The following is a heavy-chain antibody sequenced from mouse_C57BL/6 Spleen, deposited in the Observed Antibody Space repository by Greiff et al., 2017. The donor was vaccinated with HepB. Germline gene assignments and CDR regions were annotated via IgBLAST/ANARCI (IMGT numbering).Heavy chain of an antibody. Sequence: EVMLVESGGGLVKPGGSLKLSCAASGFTFSDYGMHWVRQAPEKGLEWVAYISSGSSTIYYADTVTGRFTISRGNAKNPLFLQVTSLRSEDTAMYYCARAGFFCDGYCDWYFDVWGTGTTVTVSS. CDR2: ISSGSSTI. CDR3: ARAGFFCDGYCDWYFDV. D-gene: IGHD2-3*01. CDR1: GFTFSDYG. J-gene: IGHJ1*03. V-gene: IGHV5-17*01.